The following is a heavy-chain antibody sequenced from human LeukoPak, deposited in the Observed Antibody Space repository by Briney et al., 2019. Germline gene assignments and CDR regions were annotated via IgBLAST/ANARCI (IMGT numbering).Heavy chain of an antibody. V-gene: IGHV4-61*02. CDR3: ARGYSSGSDWFDP. D-gene: IGHD3-22*01. J-gene: IGHJ5*02. Sequence: SETLSLTCTVSGGSINSGSYYWSWIRQPAEQGLEWIGRIYTSGGTNYNPSFRSRVIISLDTSKKQFSLKLYSVTAADTAVYYCARGYSSGSDWFDPWGQGILVTVSS. CDR2: IYTSGGT. CDR1: GGSINSGSYY.